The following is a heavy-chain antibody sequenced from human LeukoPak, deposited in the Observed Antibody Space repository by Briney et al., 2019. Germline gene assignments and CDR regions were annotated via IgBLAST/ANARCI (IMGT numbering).Heavy chain of an antibody. Sequence: GGSLRLSCAASGFTVSNKYMTWVRQAPGKGLEWVSLIYSDGRSYYADSVKGRCTISRDGSKNTLYLQMNSLRVEDTAVYYCARGLFLSGYLDAFDIWGQGTVVTVSS. CDR3: ARGLFLSGYLDAFDI. D-gene: IGHD3-22*01. V-gene: IGHV3-53*01. CDR1: GFTVSNKY. CDR2: IYSDGRS. J-gene: IGHJ3*02.